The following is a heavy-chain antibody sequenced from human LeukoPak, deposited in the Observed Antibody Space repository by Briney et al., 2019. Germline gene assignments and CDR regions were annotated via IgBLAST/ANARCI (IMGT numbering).Heavy chain of an antibody. D-gene: IGHD3/OR15-3a*01. V-gene: IGHV1-18*01. CDR1: GYTFTNYG. Sequence: ASVKVSCKASGYTFTNYGISWVRQAPGQGLEWMGWISGYNGHTNYAQKLQGRVTMTTDTSTSTAYMELRSLRSEDTAVYYCARAPVWTGYYYYMDVWGKGTTVTVSS. J-gene: IGHJ6*03. CDR3: ARAPVWTGYYYYMDV. CDR2: ISGYNGHT.